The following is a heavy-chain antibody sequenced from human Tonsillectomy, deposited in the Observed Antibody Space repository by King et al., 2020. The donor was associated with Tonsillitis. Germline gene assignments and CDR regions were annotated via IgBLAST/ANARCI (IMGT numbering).Heavy chain of an antibody. CDR1: GFTFSSYA. V-gene: IGHV3-30-3*01. D-gene: IGHD2-21*02. CDR3: ARRDCALDYYYYEMDV. Sequence: VQLVESGGGVVQPGRSLRLSCAASGFTFSSYAMHWVRQAPGKGLELVAVISYDGSKNYYADSVKGRFTISRDNSKNTLHLQMNSLRDDDTSVYYCARRDCALDYYYYEMDVWDQGTTVTVTS. J-gene: IGHJ6*02. CDR2: ISYDGSKN.